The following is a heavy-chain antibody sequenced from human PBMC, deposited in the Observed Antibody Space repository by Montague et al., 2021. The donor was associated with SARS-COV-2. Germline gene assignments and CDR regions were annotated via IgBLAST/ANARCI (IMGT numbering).Heavy chain of an antibody. J-gene: IGHJ4*02. Sequence: SLRLSCAASGFTFSSYAMHWVRQAPGKGLEWVAVISYDGSNKHYADSVKGRFTISRDNSKNTLYLQMNSLRAEDTAVYYCASELLWFGELSNFDYWGQGTLVTVSS. CDR2: ISYDGSNK. D-gene: IGHD3-10*01. CDR3: ASELLWFGELSNFDY. V-gene: IGHV3-30-3*01. CDR1: GFTFSSYA.